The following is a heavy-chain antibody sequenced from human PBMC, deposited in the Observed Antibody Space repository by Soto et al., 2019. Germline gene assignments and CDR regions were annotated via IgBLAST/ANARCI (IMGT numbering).Heavy chain of an antibody. CDR2: ISGSGGST. D-gene: IGHD3-22*01. CDR3: AKTAPHYYDSSGYYLFDY. V-gene: IGHV3-23*01. Sequence: GGSLRLSCAASGFTFSSYAMSWVRQAPGKGLEWVSAISGSGGSTYYADSVKGRFTISRDNSKNTLYLQMNSLRAEDTAVYYCAKTAPHYYDSSGYYLFDYWGQGNLVTVSS. J-gene: IGHJ4*02. CDR1: GFTFSSYA.